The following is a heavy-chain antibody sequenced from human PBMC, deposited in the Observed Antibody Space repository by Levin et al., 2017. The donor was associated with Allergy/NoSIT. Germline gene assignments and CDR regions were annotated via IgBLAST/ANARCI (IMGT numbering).Heavy chain of an antibody. Sequence: PGGSLRLSCKASGYTFTSYDINWVRQATGQGLEWMGWMNPNSGNTGYAQKFQGRVTMTRNTSISTAYMELSSLRSEDTAVYYCAREAAAGTGLFDYWGQGTLVTVSS. CDR2: MNPNSGNT. J-gene: IGHJ4*02. CDR1: GYTFTSYD. D-gene: IGHD6-13*01. V-gene: IGHV1-8*01. CDR3: AREAAAGTGLFDY.